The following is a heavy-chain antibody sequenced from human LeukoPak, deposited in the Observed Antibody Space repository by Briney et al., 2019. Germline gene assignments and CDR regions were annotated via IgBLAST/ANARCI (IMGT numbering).Heavy chain of an antibody. Sequence: GASVKVSCKASGGTFSSYAISWVRQAPGQGLEWMGGIIPIFGTANYAQKFQGRVTITADKSTSTAYMELSSLRSEDTAVYYCASDSSGSYYYYYYYMDVWGKGTTVTVSS. D-gene: IGHD3-22*01. CDR3: ASDSSGSYYYYYYYMDV. CDR1: GGTFSSYA. V-gene: IGHV1-69*06. J-gene: IGHJ6*03. CDR2: IIPIFGTA.